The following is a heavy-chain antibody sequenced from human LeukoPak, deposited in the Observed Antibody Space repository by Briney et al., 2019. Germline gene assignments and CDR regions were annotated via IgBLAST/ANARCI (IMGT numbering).Heavy chain of an antibody. V-gene: IGHV4-59*01. Sequence: PSETLSLTCTVSGGSISSYYWSWIRQPPGKGLEWIGYIYYSGSTNYNPSLKSRVTISVDTSKNQFSLKLSSVTAADTAVYYCARGLEPTGDSYGYLNWFDLWGQGTLVTVSS. CDR2: IYYSGST. J-gene: IGHJ5*02. D-gene: IGHD5-18*01. CDR3: ARGLEPTGDSYGYLNWFDL. CDR1: GGSISSYY.